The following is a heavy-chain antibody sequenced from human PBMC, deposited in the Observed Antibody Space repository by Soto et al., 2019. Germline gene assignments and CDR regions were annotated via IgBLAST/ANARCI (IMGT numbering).Heavy chain of an antibody. CDR1: GYTSTTFW. V-gene: IGHV5-10-1*01. CDR3: ARIYCTTTTCDSWFDP. J-gene: IGHJ5*02. CDR2: IDPRDSYV. D-gene: IGHD2-2*01. Sequence: GESLKISCTGFGYTSTTFWISWVRQMPGKGLEWMGRIDPRDSYVTYSPSFEGHVTISADKSISTAYLQWGSLKASDTAMYYCARIYCTTTTCDSWFDPWGQGTLVTVSS.